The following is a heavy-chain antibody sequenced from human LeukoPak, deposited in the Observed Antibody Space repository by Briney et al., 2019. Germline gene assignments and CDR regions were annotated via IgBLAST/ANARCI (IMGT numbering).Heavy chain of an antibody. CDR3: ARDYYYDSGGFFDY. D-gene: IGHD3-22*01. CDR1: GFTFDDYG. Sequence: PGGSLRLSCAASGFTFDDYGMSWVRQVPGKGLEWVSGICSKGGCTGCADSVKGRFTISRDNAKNSLYLQLNSLSAEDTAVYYCARDYYYDSGGFFDYWGQGTLVTVSS. J-gene: IGHJ4*02. CDR2: ICSKGGCT. V-gene: IGHV3-20*04.